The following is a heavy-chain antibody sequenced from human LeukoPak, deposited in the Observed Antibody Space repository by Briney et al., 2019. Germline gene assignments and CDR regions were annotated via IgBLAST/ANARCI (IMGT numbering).Heavy chain of an antibody. V-gene: IGHV3-53*01. CDR2: SGGNT. D-gene: IGHD1-14*01. CDR1: GFAVSSHY. Sequence: GGSLRLSCAASGFAVSSHYMSWVRQAPGMGLEWVSISGGNTYYADSVRGRFTISRDNSKNTLYLQMNYLRAEHTALYYFTSRRLNRVFGREVWGKGPTVTVSS. J-gene: IGHJ6*04. CDR3: TSRRLNRVFGREV.